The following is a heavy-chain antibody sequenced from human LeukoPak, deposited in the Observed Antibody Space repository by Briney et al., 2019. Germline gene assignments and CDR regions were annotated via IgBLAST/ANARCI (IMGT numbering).Heavy chain of an antibody. CDR2: IWYDGSNK. CDR1: GFTFSDYW. J-gene: IGHJ4*02. Sequence: PGGSLRLSCAASGFTFSDYWMTWVRQAPGKGLERVAVIWYDGSNKYYADSVKGRFTISRDNSKNTLYLQMNSLRAEDTAVYYCAKDISSGEYYFDYWGQGTLVTVSS. V-gene: IGHV3-33*06. D-gene: IGHD6-19*01. CDR3: AKDISSGEYYFDY.